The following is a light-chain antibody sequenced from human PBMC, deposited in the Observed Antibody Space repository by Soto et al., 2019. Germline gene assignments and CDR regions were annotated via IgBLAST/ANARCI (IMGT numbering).Light chain of an antibody. CDR1: QAISTY. Sequence: DIQMTQSPSSLSASVGDRVTITCRAGQAISTYLNWYQHKPGTAPRLLMYGASRLQSGVPSRFSGSGSGTQFTLTISALQPEDFATYYCQQSLTPPTTFGRGTRVDIK. V-gene: IGKV1-39*01. J-gene: IGKJ5*01. CDR3: QQSLTPPTT. CDR2: GAS.